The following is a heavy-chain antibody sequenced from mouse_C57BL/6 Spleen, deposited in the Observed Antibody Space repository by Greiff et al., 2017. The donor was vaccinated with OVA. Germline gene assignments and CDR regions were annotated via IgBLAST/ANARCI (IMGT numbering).Heavy chain of an antibody. V-gene: IGHV1-18*01. CDR2: INPNNGGT. J-gene: IGHJ4*01. CDR1: GYTFTDYN. D-gene: IGHD2-12*01. Sequence: EVQLQQSGPELVKPGASVKIPCKASGYTFTDYNMDWVKQSHGKSLEWIGDINPNNGGTIYNQKFKGKATLIVDKSSSTAYMELRSLTSEDTAVYYCARGGHPYYNYAMDYWGQGTSVTVSS. CDR3: ARGGHPYYNYAMDY.